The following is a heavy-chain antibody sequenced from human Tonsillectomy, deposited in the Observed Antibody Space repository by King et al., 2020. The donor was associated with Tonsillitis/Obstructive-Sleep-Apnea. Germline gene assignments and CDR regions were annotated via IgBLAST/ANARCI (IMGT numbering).Heavy chain of an antibody. CDR3: ARRPKAYYDFWSGYYFDY. Sequence: QLVQSGAEVKKPGESLKISCKGSGYSFTSYWIGWVRQMPGKGLEWMGIIYPGDSDTRYSPSFQGQVTISADKSISTAYLQWSSLKASDTAMYYCARRPKAYYDFWSGYYFDYWGQGTLVTVSS. CDR2: IYPGDSDT. CDR1: GYSFTSYW. V-gene: IGHV5-51*01. D-gene: IGHD3-3*01. J-gene: IGHJ4*02.